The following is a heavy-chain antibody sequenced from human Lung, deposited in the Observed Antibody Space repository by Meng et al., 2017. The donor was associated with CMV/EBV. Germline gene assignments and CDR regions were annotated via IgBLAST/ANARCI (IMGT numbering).Heavy chain of an antibody. CDR2: IKQDGSEK. V-gene: IGHV3-7*01. CDR3: AREGVFGVVIAGYYGMDV. J-gene: IGHJ6*02. Sequence: LSLTXAASGFTFSSYWMSWVRQAPGKGLEWVANIKQDGSEKYYVDSVKGRFTISRDNAKNSLYLQMNSLRAEDTAVYYCAREGVFGVVIAGYYGMDVWGQGTTVTVSS. D-gene: IGHD3-3*01. CDR1: GFTFSSYW.